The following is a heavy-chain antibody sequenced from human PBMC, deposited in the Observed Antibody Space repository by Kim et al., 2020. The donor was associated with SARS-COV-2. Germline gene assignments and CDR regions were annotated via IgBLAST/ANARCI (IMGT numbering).Heavy chain of an antibody. CDR3: ARDVGRDGYNFPISLYYYYGVDH. V-gene: IGHV3-21*01. CDR2: ISSSSSYI. Sequence: GGSLRLSCAASGFTFSSYSMNWVRQAPGKGLEWVSSISSSSSYIYYADSVKGRFTISRDNAKNSLYLQMNSLRAEDTAVYYCARDVGRDGYNFPISLYYYYGVDHWGQGTTVTVSS. J-gene: IGHJ6*02. CDR1: GFTFSSYS. D-gene: IGHD5-12*01.